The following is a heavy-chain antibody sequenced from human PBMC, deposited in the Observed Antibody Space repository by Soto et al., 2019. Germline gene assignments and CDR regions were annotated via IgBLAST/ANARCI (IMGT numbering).Heavy chain of an antibody. D-gene: IGHD6-13*01. CDR1: GFTFSSYS. V-gene: IGHV3-21*01. CDR3: ARDTAQSTQLATYNWFDP. CDR2: ISSSSSYI. Sequence: GGSLRLSCAASGFTFSSYSMNWVRQAPGKGLEWVSSISSSSSYIYYADSVKGRFTISRDNAKNSLYLQMNSLRAEDTAVYYCARDTAQSTQLATYNWFDPWGQGTLVTVSS. J-gene: IGHJ5*02.